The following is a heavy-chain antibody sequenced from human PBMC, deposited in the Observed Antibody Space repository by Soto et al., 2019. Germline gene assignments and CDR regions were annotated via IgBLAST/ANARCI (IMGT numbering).Heavy chain of an antibody. D-gene: IGHD2-2*01. V-gene: IGHV1-18*01. CDR2: ISAYNGNT. CDR1: GYTFTSYG. Sequence: QVQLVQSGAEVKKPGASVKVSCKASGYTFTSYGISWVRQAPGQGLEWIGWISAYNGNTNYAQKLQGRVTMTTDTXXSTAYMELRSLRSDDTAVYYCARDVLLVPALFLDYWGQGTLVTVSS. J-gene: IGHJ4*02. CDR3: ARDVLLVPALFLDY.